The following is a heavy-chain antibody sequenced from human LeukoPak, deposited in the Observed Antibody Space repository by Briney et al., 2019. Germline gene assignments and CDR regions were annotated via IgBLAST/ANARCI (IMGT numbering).Heavy chain of an antibody. V-gene: IGHV3-21*06. Sequence: GGSLRLSCGASGFTFSSYSMNWVRQAPGKGLEWVSCISSSSSYIYYADSVKGGFTISRDNAKNLVYLQMNSLRAEDTAVYYCTRLAAAGSGRWAPDYWGQGTLVTVSS. CDR3: TRLAAAGSGRWAPDY. D-gene: IGHD1-14*01. CDR2: ISSSSSYI. J-gene: IGHJ4*02. CDR1: GFTFSSYS.